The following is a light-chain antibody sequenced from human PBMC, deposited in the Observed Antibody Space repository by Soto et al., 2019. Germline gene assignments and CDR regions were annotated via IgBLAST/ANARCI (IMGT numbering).Light chain of an antibody. V-gene: IGLV2-23*01. CDR3: CSYAGNSSFV. CDR2: EGS. J-gene: IGLJ1*01. CDR1: SSDVGSYNL. Sequence: QSALAQPASVSGSPGQSITISCTGTSSDVGSYNLVSWYQQHPGTAPKLMIYEGSKWPSGVSNRFSGSKSGNTASLTISGLQADDEADYYCCSYAGNSSFVFGTGTKVTVL.